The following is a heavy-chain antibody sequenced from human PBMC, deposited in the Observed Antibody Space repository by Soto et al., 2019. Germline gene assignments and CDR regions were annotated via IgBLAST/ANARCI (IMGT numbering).Heavy chain of an antibody. D-gene: IGHD6-6*01. V-gene: IGHV3-30*18. CDR2: ISYDGSNK. CDR1: GFTFSSYG. Sequence: QVQLVESGGGVVQPGRSLRLSCASSGFTFSSYGMHWVRQAPGKGREWVSVISYDGSNKYYADSVTVRFTISRDNSKNPRYLQTNMLRAEDTAVYYCAKARKLEYSSSGGMDGWGQVTTVTFAS. J-gene: IGHJ6*02. CDR3: AKARKLEYSSSGGMDG.